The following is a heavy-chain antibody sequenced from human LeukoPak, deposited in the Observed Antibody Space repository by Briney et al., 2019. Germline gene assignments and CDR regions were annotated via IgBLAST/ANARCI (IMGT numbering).Heavy chain of an antibody. Sequence: PSDTLSLLCTVSADSLSNYYWSCLPHFPGKNVEHTGYMYNRGSTIYNPSLKSRVTISPDTSKNQFSLRLNSVTAADTAVYYCARAEKAVTGTLDYWGQGTLNTVSS. D-gene: IGHD6-19*01. CDR1: ADSLSNYY. J-gene: IGHJ4*02. CDR2: MYNRGST. CDR3: ARAEKAVTGTLDY. V-gene: IGHV4-59*13.